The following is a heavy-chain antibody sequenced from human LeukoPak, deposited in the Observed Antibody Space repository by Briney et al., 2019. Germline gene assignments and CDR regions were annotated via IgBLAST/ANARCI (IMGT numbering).Heavy chain of an antibody. V-gene: IGHV3-23*01. CDR3: AKDLESELTGDY. CDR1: GFTFSSYA. CDR2: ISGSGGST. D-gene: IGHD7-27*01. J-gene: IGHJ4*02. Sequence: GGSMRLACAASGFTFSSYAMSWVRQAPGKGLEWVSAISGSGGSTYYADSVKGRFTISRDNSKNTLYLQMNSLRAEDTAVYYCAKDLESELTGDYRGQGTLVTVSS.